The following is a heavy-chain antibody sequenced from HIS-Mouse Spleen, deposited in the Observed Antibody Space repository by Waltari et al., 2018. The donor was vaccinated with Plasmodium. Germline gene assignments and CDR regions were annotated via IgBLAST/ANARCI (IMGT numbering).Heavy chain of an antibody. V-gene: IGHV4-59*08. J-gene: IGHJ4*02. Sequence: QVQLQASGPGLVKPSETLSLTCTVSGGSIRRYYWRWIRQPPGKGLEWIGYIYYRGSTNYNPSLKSRVTISVDTSKNQFSLKLSSVTAADTAVYYCARLRYSYGYFDYWGQGTLVTVSS. CDR3: ARLRYSYGYFDY. CDR2: IYYRGST. D-gene: IGHD5-18*01. CDR1: GGSIRRYY.